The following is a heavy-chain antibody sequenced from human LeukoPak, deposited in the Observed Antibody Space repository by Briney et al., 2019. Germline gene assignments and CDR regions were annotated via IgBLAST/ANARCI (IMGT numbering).Heavy chain of an antibody. CDR1: GDTFSSYA. V-gene: IGHV1-69*13. J-gene: IGHJ4*02. Sequence: SVKITCKASGDTFSSYAISWVRQAPGQGLEWMGGIIPIFGTANYAQKFQGRVTITADESTSTAYMELSSLRSEDTAVYYCARGRMAGTYVFDYWGQGTLVTVSS. CDR3: ARGRMAGTYVFDY. D-gene: IGHD6-19*01. CDR2: IIPIFGTA.